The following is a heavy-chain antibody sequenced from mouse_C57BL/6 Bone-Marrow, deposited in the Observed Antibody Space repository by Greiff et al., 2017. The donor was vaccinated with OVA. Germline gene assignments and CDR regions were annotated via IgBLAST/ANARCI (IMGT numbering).Heavy chain of an antibody. CDR2: IDPSDSYT. J-gene: IGHJ1*03. CDR1: GYTFTSYW. Sequence: QVQLQQPGAELVLPGASVKLSCKASGYTFTSYWMHWVKQRPGQGLEWIGAIDPSDSYTNYNQKFKGKSTLTVDKSSSTAYMQLSSLTSEDSAVYYCARGGYYGSSTYWDYDGWGTGTTVTV. V-gene: IGHV1-69*01. CDR3: ARGGYYGSSTYWDYDG. D-gene: IGHD1-1*01.